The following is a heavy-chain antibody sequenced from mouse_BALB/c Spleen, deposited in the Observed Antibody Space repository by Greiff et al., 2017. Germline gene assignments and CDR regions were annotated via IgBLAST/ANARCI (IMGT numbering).Heavy chain of an antibody. Sequence: QVQLQQSGAELVRPGASVKMSCKASGYTFTSYTMHWVKQRPGQGLEWIGYINPSSGYTNYNQKFKDKATLTADKSSSTAYMQLSSLTSEDSAVYYCAREGGNCYASSPMAYWGQGTSVTVSA. D-gene: IGHD1-1*01. J-gene: IGHJ4*01. CDR1: GYTFTSYT. CDR2: INPSSGYT. CDR3: AREGGNCYASSPMAY. V-gene: IGHV1-4*01.